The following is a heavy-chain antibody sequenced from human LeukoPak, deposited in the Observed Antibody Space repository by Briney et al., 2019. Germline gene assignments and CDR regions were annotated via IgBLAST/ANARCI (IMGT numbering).Heavy chain of an antibody. V-gene: IGHV4-61*08. J-gene: IGHJ4*02. CDR2: IYYSGST. CDR1: GGSVSSGDYY. D-gene: IGHD1-14*01. CDR3: ARDYEFGTFDY. Sequence: SETLSLTCTVSGGSVSSGDYYWSWIRQPPGKGLEWIGYIYYSGSTNYNPSLKSRVTISVDTSKNQFSLKLSSVTAADTAVYYCARDYEFGTFDYWGQGTLVTVSS.